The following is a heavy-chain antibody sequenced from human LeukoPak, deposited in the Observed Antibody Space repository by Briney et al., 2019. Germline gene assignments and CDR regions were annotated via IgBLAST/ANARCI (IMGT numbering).Heavy chain of an antibody. J-gene: IGHJ4*02. D-gene: IGHD6-19*01. V-gene: IGHV3-48*03. Sequence: GGSLRLSCAVSGFTFSSYEMNWVRQAPGKGLEWVSHISSSGSTIYYADSVKGRFTISRDNAKNALYLQMNSLRAEDTAVYYCARSRHGGWDSFDYWGQGTLVTVSS. CDR1: GFTFSSYE. CDR2: ISSSGSTI. CDR3: ARSRHGGWDSFDY.